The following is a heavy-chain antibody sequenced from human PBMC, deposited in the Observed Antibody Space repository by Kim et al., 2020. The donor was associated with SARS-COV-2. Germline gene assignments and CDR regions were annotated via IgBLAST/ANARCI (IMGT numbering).Heavy chain of an antibody. J-gene: IGHJ4*02. V-gene: IGHV3-21*01. Sequence: GGSLRLSCAASGFTFSSYSMNWVRQAPGKGLEWVSSISSSSSYIYYADSVKGRFTISRDNAKNSLYLQMNSLRAEDTAVYYCARDARGSVRPDYWGEGTLVTVSS. D-gene: IGHD3-10*01. CDR3: ARDARGSVRPDY. CDR1: GFTFSSYS. CDR2: ISSSSSYI.